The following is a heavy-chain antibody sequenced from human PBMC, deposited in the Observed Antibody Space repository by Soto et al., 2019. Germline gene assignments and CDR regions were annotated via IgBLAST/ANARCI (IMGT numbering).Heavy chain of an antibody. CDR2: INHSGST. J-gene: IGHJ3*02. CDR3: ARDEDYGDDEKTDDAFDI. D-gene: IGHD4-17*01. V-gene: IGHV4-34*01. Sequence: QVQLQQWGAGLLKPSETLSLTCAVYGRSFSGYYWSWIRQPPGKGLEWIGEINHSGSTNYNPSLKSQVTISVDMSKNQFSLMLSSVTAADTAVYYCARDEDYGDDEKTDDAFDIWGQGTMVTGSS. CDR1: GRSFSGYY.